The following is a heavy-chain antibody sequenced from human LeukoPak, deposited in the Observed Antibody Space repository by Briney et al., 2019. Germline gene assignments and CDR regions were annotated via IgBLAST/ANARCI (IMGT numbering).Heavy chain of an antibody. CDR3: ARGIAARPVDY. J-gene: IGHJ4*02. Sequence: PSETLSLTCAVSGGSISSGDYSWSWIRQPPGKGLEWIGYIYYSGSTHYNPSLKSRVTMSVDASKNHLSLKLSSVTAADTAVYYCARGIAARPVDYWGQGTLVTVSS. D-gene: IGHD6-6*01. CDR1: GGSISSGDYS. CDR2: IYYSGST. V-gene: IGHV4-30-4*07.